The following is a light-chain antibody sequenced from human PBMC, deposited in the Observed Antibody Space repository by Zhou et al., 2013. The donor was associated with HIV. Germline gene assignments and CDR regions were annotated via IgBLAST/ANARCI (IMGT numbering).Light chain of an antibody. J-gene: IGKJ2*01. CDR3: QQYTSSSRTYT. Sequence: EIVLTQSPAILSLSPGERATLSCRASQSIGTELAWYQRKHGQAPRLLIHDAFNRATGIPARFSGRGSGTDFNLTISRVEPEDTAVYYCQQYTSSSRTYTFGQGTKLEIK. CDR1: QSIGTE. V-gene: IGKV3-11*01. CDR2: DAF.